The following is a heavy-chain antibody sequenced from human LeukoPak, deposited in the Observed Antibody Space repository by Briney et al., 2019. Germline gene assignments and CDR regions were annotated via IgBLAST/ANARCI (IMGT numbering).Heavy chain of an antibody. D-gene: IGHD3-22*01. CDR3: ARAPTYYYDSSGYYRRGRYFDY. CDR1: GGSISSGDYY. Sequence: PSQTLSLTCTVSGGSISSGDYYWRWIRQPPGKGLEWIGYIYYSGSTYYNPSLKSRVTISVDTSKNQFSLKLSSVTAADTAVYYCARAPTYYYDSSGYYRRGRYFDYWGQGTLVTVSS. CDR2: IYYSGST. V-gene: IGHV4-30-4*08. J-gene: IGHJ4*02.